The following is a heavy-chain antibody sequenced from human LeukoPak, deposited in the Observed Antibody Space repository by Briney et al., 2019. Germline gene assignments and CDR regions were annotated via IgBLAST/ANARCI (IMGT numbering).Heavy chain of an antibody. V-gene: IGHV4-59*01. CDR2: IYYMGST. D-gene: IGHD3-9*01. J-gene: IGHJ5*02. CDR1: GGSISSYY. Sequence: SETLSLTWTVFGGSISSYYWGWIRHPPGKGREWIGYIYYMGSTNYNPSLKSRVTLSVDTSKNQFSLKLSSVTAADTAVYYCARGGYNDILTGYYNWFDPWGQGTLVTVFS. CDR3: ARGGYNDILTGYYNWFDP.